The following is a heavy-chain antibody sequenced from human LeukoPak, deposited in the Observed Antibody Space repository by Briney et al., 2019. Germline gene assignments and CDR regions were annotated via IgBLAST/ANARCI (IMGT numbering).Heavy chain of an antibody. D-gene: IGHD3-16*01. CDR1: GGSISGYY. J-gene: IGHJ5*02. V-gene: IGHV4-59*08. Sequence: SETLSLTCTVSGGSISGYYWSWIRQPPGKGLEWIGYIYYSGSTNYNPSLKSRVTISVDTSKNQFSLKLSSVTAADTAVYYCARVNTLGVPSPWGQGILVTVSS. CDR2: IYYSGST. CDR3: ARVNTLGVPSP.